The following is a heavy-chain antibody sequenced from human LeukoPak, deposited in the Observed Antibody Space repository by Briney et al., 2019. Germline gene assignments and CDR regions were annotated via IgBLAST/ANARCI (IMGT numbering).Heavy chain of an antibody. CDR1: GFTFSSYI. J-gene: IGHJ4*02. V-gene: IGHV3-21*01. CDR3: ASDEGNYFDY. Sequence: GGSLRLSCAAPGFTFSSYIMNWVRQAPGKGLEWVASISRNSTYIHYADSVKGRFTISRDNTRNSLFLQMNSLRAEDTAIYYCASDEGNYFDYWGQGTLVTVSS. CDR2: ISRNSTYI.